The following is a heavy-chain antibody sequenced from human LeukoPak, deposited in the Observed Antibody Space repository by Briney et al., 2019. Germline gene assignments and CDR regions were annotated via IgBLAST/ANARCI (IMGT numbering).Heavy chain of an antibody. Sequence: GGSLRLSCAASGFTFSSYGMHWVRQAPGKGLEWVAVISYDGSNKYYADSVKGRFTISRDNAKNSLYLQMNSLRAEDTAVYYCARDTDYGDAFDIWGQGTMVTVSS. CDR2: ISYDGSNK. CDR3: ARDTDYGDAFDI. V-gene: IGHV3-30*03. D-gene: IGHD4-17*01. J-gene: IGHJ3*02. CDR1: GFTFSSYG.